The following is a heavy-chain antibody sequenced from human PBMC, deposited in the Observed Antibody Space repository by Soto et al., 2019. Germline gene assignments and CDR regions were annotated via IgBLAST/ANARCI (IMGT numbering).Heavy chain of an antibody. Sequence: SETLSLTCTVSGGSISSYYWSWIRQPPGKGLEWIGYIYYSGSTNYNPSLKSRVTISVDTSKSQFSLKLSSVTAADTAVYYCARGEASVTYYYYGMDVWGQGTTVTVSS. D-gene: IGHD4-4*01. V-gene: IGHV4-59*01. J-gene: IGHJ6*02. CDR3: ARGEASVTYYYYGMDV. CDR2: IYYSGST. CDR1: GGSISSYY.